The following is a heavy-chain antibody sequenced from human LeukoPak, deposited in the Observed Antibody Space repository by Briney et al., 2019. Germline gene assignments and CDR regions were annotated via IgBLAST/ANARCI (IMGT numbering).Heavy chain of an antibody. J-gene: IGHJ5*02. V-gene: IGHV3-74*01. Sequence: GGSLRLSCAASGFTFSSYWMHWVRQAPGKGLVWVSRINSDGSSTSYADSVKGRFTVSRDNAKNTLYLQMNSLRAEDTAVYYCARALRASYNWFDPWGQGTLVTVSS. CDR2: INSDGSST. D-gene: IGHD2-2*01. CDR1: GFTFSSYW. CDR3: ARALRASYNWFDP.